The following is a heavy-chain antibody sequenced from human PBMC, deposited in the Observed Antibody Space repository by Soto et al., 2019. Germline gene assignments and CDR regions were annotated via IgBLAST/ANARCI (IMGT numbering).Heavy chain of an antibody. D-gene: IGHD2-2*01. CDR2: ISGSGGST. J-gene: IGHJ6*02. V-gene: IGHV3-23*01. Sequence: GGSLRLSCAASGFTFSSYAMSWVRQAPGKGLEWVSAISGSGGSTYYAGSVKGRFTITRGNAKNTLYLQMNSLRAEDTAVYYGAEENVVVPAAKRAYYYYGMDIWGQGTTVTVSS. CDR1: GFTFSSYA. CDR3: AEENVVVPAAKRAYYYYGMDI.